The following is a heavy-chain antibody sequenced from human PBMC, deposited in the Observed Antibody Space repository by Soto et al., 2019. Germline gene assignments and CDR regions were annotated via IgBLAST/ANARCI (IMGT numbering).Heavy chain of an antibody. J-gene: IGHJ6*02. CDR3: ARDEQQLVQPYYGMDV. D-gene: IGHD6-13*01. V-gene: IGHV1-18*01. Sequence: ASVKVSCKASGYSFTIYGISWVRQAPGQGLEWMGWISAYNGNTNYAQKLQGRVTMTTDTSTSTAYMELRSLRSDDTAVYYCARDEQQLVQPYYGMDVWGQGTTVTVSS. CDR2: ISAYNGNT. CDR1: GYSFTIYG.